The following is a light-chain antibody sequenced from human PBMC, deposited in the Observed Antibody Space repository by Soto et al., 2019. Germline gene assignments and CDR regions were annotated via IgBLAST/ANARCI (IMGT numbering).Light chain of an antibody. CDR1: SSDVGGYNY. CDR2: EVS. CDR3: SSYAGSNIL. V-gene: IGLV2-8*01. Sequence: QSALTQPSSASGSPGQSVTISCTGTSSDVGGYNYVSWYQQHPGKAPKLMIYEVSKRPSGVPDRFSGSKSGNTASLTVSGLQAEDEADYYCSSYAGSNILFGGGTK. J-gene: IGLJ2*01.